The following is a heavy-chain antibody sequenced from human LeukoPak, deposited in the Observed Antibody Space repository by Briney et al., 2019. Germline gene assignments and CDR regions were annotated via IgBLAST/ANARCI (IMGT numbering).Heavy chain of an antibody. D-gene: IGHD7-27*01. J-gene: IGHJ5*02. CDR1: GYIFTTYD. V-gene: IGHV1-8*03. Sequence: ASVKVSCKASGYIFTTYDIGWVRQATGQGLEWMGWLNPNSGNAGYAQKFHGRVTISRNTSISPAYMELSSLRSDDTAIYYCARRKFLGWFDPWGQGTLVTVSS. CDR3: ARRKFLGWFDP. CDR2: LNPNSGNA.